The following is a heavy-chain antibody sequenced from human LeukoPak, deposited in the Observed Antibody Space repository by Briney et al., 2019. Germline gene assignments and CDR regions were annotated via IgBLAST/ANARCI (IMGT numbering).Heavy chain of an antibody. CDR1: GFTFSSYV. D-gene: IGHD5-18*01. CDR3: AKDPRDHSYGWSWRYFDY. J-gene: IGHJ4*02. Sequence: GGSLRLSCAASGFTFSSYVMHWVGQAPGKGLEGVAFIRYDGSNKYYADSVKGRFTISRDNSKNMLFLQMKSLRAEDTAVYYCAKDPRDHSYGWSWRYFDYWGQGTLVTVSS. V-gene: IGHV3-30*02. CDR2: IRYDGSNK.